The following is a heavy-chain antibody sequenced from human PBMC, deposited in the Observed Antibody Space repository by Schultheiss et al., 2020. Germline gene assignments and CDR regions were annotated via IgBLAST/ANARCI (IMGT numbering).Heavy chain of an antibody. Sequence: GGSLRLSCAASGFTFRTYDMHWVRQAPGKGLEWVAVISYDGSNKYYADSVKGRFTISRDNSKNTLYLQMNSLRAEDTAVYYCARGHSDLRWPARPLDYWGQGTLVTVSS. V-gene: IGHV3-30*03. J-gene: IGHJ4*02. D-gene: IGHD4-23*01. CDR2: ISYDGSNK. CDR1: GFTFRTYD. CDR3: ARGHSDLRWPARPLDY.